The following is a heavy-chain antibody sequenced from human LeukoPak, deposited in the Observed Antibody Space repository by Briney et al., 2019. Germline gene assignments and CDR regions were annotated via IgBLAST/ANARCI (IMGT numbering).Heavy chain of an antibody. V-gene: IGHV1-18*01. Sequence: ASVKVSCKASGYTFTIYGTSWVRQAPGQGLEWMGWISAYNGNTHYAQKLQSRVTMTTDASTSTAYMELRSLRSDDPAVYYCARDRSWIQLWTYYYYYMDVWGKGTTVTVSS. CDR1: GYTFTIYG. D-gene: IGHD5-18*01. CDR3: ARDRSWIQLWTYYYYYMDV. CDR2: ISAYNGNT. J-gene: IGHJ6*03.